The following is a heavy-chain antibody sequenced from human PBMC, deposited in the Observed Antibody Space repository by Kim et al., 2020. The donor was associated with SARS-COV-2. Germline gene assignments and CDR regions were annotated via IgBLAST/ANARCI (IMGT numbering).Heavy chain of an antibody. Sequence: NYNPSLKSRVTISVDTSKNQFSLKLSSVTAADTAVYYCAMIGVGAPDFDYWGQGTLVTVSS. V-gene: IGHV4-34*01. CDR3: AMIGVGAPDFDY. J-gene: IGHJ4*02. D-gene: IGHD1-26*01.